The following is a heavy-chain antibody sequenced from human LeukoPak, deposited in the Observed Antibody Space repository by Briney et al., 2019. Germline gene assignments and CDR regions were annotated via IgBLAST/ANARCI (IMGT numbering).Heavy chain of an antibody. Sequence: ASVKVSCKVSGYTLTELSMHWVRQAPGQGLEWMGWINTNTGNPTYAQGFTGRFVFSLDTSVSTAYLQICSLKAEDTAVYYCARGGGGSYFYYYYYYGMDVWGQGTTVTVSS. J-gene: IGHJ6*02. CDR1: GYTLTELS. CDR3: ARGGGGSYFYYYYYYGMDV. V-gene: IGHV7-4-1*01. CDR2: INTNTGNP. D-gene: IGHD1-26*01.